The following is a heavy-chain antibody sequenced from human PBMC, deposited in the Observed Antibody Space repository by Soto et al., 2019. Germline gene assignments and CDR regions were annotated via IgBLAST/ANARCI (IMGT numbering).Heavy chain of an antibody. D-gene: IGHD3-10*01. CDR3: ARDQFFRPFYYYGMDA. CDR2: ISYDGSNN. CDR1: GFTFDFYA. J-gene: IGHJ6*02. Sequence: QVRLVESGGGVVQPGRSLSLSCAASGFTFDFYAMHWVRQAPGKGLEWVALISYDGSNNFYAESVKGRFTISRDNSKNTLYLQMNSLRAEDTALYYCARDQFFRPFYYYGMDAWGQGTMVTVSS. V-gene: IGHV3-30-3*01.